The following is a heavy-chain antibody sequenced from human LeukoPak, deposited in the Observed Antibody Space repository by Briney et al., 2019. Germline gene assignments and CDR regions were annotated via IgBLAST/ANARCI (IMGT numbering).Heavy chain of an antibody. CDR2: ITSISNT. V-gene: IGHV3-23*01. CDR1: GFTFRSHA. J-gene: IGHJ4*02. CDR3: AKAVDFWSGLDY. Sequence: GGSLRLSCAASGFTFRSHAMSWVRQAPGKGLEWVLTITSISNTYYPDSVKGRFTNSRDNSNNTLYLQMNGLRAEDTAVYYCAKAVDFWSGLDYWGQATLVTVSS. D-gene: IGHD3-3*01.